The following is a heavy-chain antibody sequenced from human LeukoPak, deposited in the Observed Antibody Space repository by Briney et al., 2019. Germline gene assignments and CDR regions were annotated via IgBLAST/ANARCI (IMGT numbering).Heavy chain of an antibody. J-gene: IGHJ5*02. D-gene: IGHD3-3*01. V-gene: IGHV1-8*03. CDR3: ARARPPITIFGVSPRFDH. CDR1: VYTFTIYD. Sequence: ASVTVSFTSSVYTFTIYDINWVGQAPGQGLEWMGGMNPNSGNTGYAQKFQGRVTITSNTSISTAYMELSSLRSEDTAVYYCARARPPITIFGVSPRFDHWGQGTLVTVSS. CDR2: MNPNSGNT.